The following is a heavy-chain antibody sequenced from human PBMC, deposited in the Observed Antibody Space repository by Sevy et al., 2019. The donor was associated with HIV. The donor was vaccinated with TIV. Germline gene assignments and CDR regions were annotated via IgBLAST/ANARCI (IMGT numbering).Heavy chain of an antibody. CDR3: AGGHYAMDV. CDR2: IKLDGSDK. Sequence: GGSLRLSCGASDFIFENYWMTWVRQTSGQGLEWVATIKLDGSDKYYGDSVKGRFTISRDNSKKSLYLQMNGLRAEDTAVYFCAGGHYAMDVWGQGTTVTVSS. CDR1: DFIFENYW. V-gene: IGHV3-7*03. J-gene: IGHJ6*02.